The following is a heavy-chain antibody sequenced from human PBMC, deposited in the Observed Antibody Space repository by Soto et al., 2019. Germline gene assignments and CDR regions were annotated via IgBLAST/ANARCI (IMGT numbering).Heavy chain of an antibody. CDR2: ISGSGGST. Sequence: SLRLSCAASGFTFSSYALSLVRQAPGKGLEWVSAISGSGGSTYYADSVKGRFTISRDNSKNTLYLQMNSLRAEDTAVYYCAKDPSSYCSGGSCYSKGWYFDLWGRGTLVTVSS. CDR1: GFTFSSYA. J-gene: IGHJ2*01. V-gene: IGHV3-23*01. CDR3: AKDPSSYCSGGSCYSKGWYFDL. D-gene: IGHD2-15*01.